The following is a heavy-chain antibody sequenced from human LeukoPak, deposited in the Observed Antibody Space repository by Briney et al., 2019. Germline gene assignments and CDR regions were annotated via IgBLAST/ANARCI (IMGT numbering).Heavy chain of an antibody. CDR2: ISGSGDTT. Sequence: PGGSLRLSRAASGFTFSSYAMGWVRQAPGKGLEWVSAISGSGDTTYYADSVKGRSTISRDNSKNTLYMQMNSLRAEDTAVYYCAKRGERGYTYAPDSDWGQGSLVTVSS. V-gene: IGHV3-23*01. J-gene: IGHJ4*02. CDR3: AKRGERGYTYAPDSD. D-gene: IGHD5-18*01. CDR1: GFTFSSYA.